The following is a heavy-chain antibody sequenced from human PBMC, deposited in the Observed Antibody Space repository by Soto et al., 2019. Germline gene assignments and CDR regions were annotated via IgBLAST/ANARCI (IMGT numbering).Heavy chain of an antibody. Sequence: PGESLKISCTGSGYNFTNYWIGWVRQMPGKGLEWMGIIYPDDSDTRYSPSFQGQVTISADKSISTAYLQWSSLKASDTAMYYCARLYSGRQLLFHFYFYAMDVWGQGTTVTVSS. J-gene: IGHJ6*02. CDR1: GYNFTNYW. CDR3: ARLYSGRQLLFHFYFYAMDV. V-gene: IGHV5-51*01. CDR2: IYPDDSDT. D-gene: IGHD2-8*01.